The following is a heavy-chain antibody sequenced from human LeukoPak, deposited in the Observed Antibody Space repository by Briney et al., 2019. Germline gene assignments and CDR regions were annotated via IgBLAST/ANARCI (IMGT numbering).Heavy chain of an antibody. D-gene: IGHD2-2*01. J-gene: IGHJ4*02. V-gene: IGHV1-18*01. CDR1: GYSFTSNG. Sequence: ASVKVSCKASGYSFTSNGITWVRQAPGQGLEWMGWISAYNGNTKYAQKFQGRVTITADESTSTAYMELSSLRSEDTAVYYCARGVVPAASPVYYFDYWGQGTLVTVSS. CDR3: ARGVVPAASPVYYFDY. CDR2: ISAYNGNT.